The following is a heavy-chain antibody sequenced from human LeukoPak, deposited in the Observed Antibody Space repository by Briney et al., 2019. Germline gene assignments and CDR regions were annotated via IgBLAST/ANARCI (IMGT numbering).Heavy chain of an antibody. CDR2: TYYRSKWYN. V-gene: IGHV6-1*01. Sequence: SQTLSLTCAISGDSVSSNSAAWNWIRQYPSRGLEWLGRTYYRSKWYNDYAVSVKSRITINPDTSKNQFSLQLNSVTPEDTAVYYCASYYDILTGYFPWAFDIWGQGTMVTVSS. CDR3: ASYYDILTGYFPWAFDI. D-gene: IGHD3-9*01. J-gene: IGHJ3*02. CDR1: GDSVSSNSAA.